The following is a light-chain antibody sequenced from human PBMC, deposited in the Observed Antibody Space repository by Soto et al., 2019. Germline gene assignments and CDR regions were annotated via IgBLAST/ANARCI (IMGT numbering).Light chain of an antibody. CDR2: KAS. J-gene: IGKJ1*01. CDR3: QQYNSFPWT. CDR1: QSISSW. V-gene: IGKV1-5*03. Sequence: DIQMTQSPSTLPAFVGDRVTITCRASQSISSWLAWYQQKPGKAPKLLIYKASSLESGVPSRFSGSGFGTEFTLTFSSLEPDDFATYYCQQYNSFPWTFGQGTKVDIK.